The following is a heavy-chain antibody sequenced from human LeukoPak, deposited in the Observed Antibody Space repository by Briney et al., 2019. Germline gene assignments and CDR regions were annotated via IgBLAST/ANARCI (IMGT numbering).Heavy chain of an antibody. CDR1: GFSFSYYN. D-gene: IGHD3-16*01. Sequence: GGSLRLSCEASGFSFSYYNFNWVRQAPGKGLEWVSSISSSGIDIYYADSLKGRFTISRDNAKNSLYLHMSSLRVEDTAVYYCARDRSHDDAFDRWGQGTMVTVSS. J-gene: IGHJ3*01. CDR3: ARDRSHDDAFDR. CDR2: ISSSGIDI. V-gene: IGHV3-21*01.